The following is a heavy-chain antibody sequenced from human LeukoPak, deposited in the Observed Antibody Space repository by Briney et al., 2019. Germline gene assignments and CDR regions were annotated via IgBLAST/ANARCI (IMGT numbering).Heavy chain of an antibody. CDR2: IKQDGTEK. Sequence: PGGSLRLSCAASGFTFSTYWMSWVRQAPGKGLEWVANIKQDGTEKYYVDSVKGRFTISRDNAKNSLYLQMNSLRDEDTAVYYCARRTGMTLPGWLRVVDLWGQGTQVTVSS. D-gene: IGHD3-22*01. CDR3: ARRTGMTLPGWLRVVDL. CDR1: GFTFSTYW. J-gene: IGHJ5*02. V-gene: IGHV3-7*03.